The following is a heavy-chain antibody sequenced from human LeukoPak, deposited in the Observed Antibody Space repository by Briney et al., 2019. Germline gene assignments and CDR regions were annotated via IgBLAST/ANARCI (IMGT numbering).Heavy chain of an antibody. D-gene: IGHD1-26*01. V-gene: IGHV3-23*01. J-gene: IGHJ4*02. CDR1: GFTFSSYG. CDR2: ISGSGGST. Sequence: PGGSLRPSCAASGFTFSSYGMSWVRQAPGKGLEWVSAISGSGGSTSYADSVKGRFTISRDKSKSTLYLQMNSLRAEDTAVYYCAKGGGTYYNFDYWGQGTLVTVSS. CDR3: AKGGGTYYNFDY.